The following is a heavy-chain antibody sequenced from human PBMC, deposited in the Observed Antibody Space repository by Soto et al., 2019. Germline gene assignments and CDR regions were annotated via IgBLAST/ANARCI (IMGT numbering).Heavy chain of an antibody. D-gene: IGHD3-3*01. J-gene: IGHJ6*02. CDR1: GFTFDDYA. Sequence: EVQLVESGGGLVQPGRSLRLSCAASGFTFDDYAMHWVRQAPGKGLEWVSGISWNSGSIGYADSVKGRFTISRDNAXNXLXXQMNSRRAEDTALYYCSKERDITILRHEDYYGMDVWGQGTTVTVSS. V-gene: IGHV3-9*01. CDR2: ISWNSGSI. CDR3: SKERDITILRHEDYYGMDV.